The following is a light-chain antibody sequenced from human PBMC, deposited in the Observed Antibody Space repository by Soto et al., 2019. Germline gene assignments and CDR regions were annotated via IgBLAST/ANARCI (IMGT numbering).Light chain of an antibody. CDR1: QSVSTSY. Sequence: ETVLTQSPGTLSLSPGERATLSCRASQSVSTSYLAWYQQKLGQAPRLLIFAASTRATGIPDRFSGSGSGTDFTLTISRLEPEDFAVYYCQQYGGSPPYTFGQGTKLDIK. V-gene: IGKV3-20*01. CDR2: AAS. CDR3: QQYGGSPPYT. J-gene: IGKJ2*01.